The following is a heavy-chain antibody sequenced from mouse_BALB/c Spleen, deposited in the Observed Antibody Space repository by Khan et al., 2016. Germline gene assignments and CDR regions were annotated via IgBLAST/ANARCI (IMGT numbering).Heavy chain of an antibody. Sequence: QVQLQQSGAELVKPGASVKLSCKASGYTFTSYWMHWVKQRPGQGLEWIGEINPSNGRTNYNEKFKSKATLTVDKSSSTAYMQLSSLTSEDSAVYYCARAEAMDCWGQGTSVTVSS. J-gene: IGHJ4*01. CDR1: GYTFTSYW. CDR3: ARAEAMDC. CDR2: INPSNGRT. V-gene: IGHV1S81*02.